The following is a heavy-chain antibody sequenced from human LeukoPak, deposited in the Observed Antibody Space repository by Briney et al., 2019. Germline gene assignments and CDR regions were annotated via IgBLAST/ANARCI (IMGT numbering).Heavy chain of an antibody. CDR1: GYTFTGYY. J-gene: IGHJ4*02. CDR3: ARDQGYSSGWYYGY. CDR2: INPNSGGT. Sequence: GASVKVSCKASGYTFTGYYMHWVRQAPGQGLEWMGWINPNSGGTNYAQKFQGRVTMTRDTSISTAYMELSRLRSDDTAVYYCARDQGYSSGWYYGYWGPGTLVTVSS. D-gene: IGHD6-19*01. V-gene: IGHV1-2*02.